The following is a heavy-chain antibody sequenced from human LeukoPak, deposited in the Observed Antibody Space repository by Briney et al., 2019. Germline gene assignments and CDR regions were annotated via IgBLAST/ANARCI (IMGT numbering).Heavy chain of an antibody. V-gene: IGHV1-2*02. CDR2: INPNSGGT. Sequence: SVKVSCKASGYTFTGYYMHWVRQAPGQGLEWMGWINPNSGGTNYAQKFQGRVTMTRDTSISTAYMGRSRLRSDDTAVYYCARDRVYYYDSSGYYYYYYGMDVWGQGTTVTVSS. CDR3: ARDRVYYYDSSGYYYYYYGMDV. J-gene: IGHJ6*02. D-gene: IGHD3-22*01. CDR1: GYTFTGYY.